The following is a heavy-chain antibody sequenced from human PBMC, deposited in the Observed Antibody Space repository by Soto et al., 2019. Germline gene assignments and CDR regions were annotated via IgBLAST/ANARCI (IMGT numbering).Heavy chain of an antibody. CDR3: ARAGGTVGATYDY. CDR2: ISAYNGNT. D-gene: IGHD1-26*01. CDR1: GYTVYNNG. Sequence: APAEVLFQDSGYTVYNNGINFGGRGPGQGLEWMGWISAYNGNTNYAQKLQGRVTMTTDTSTSTAYMELRSLRSDDTAVYYCARAGGTVGATYDYWGQGTLVTVSS. V-gene: IGHV1-18*01. J-gene: IGHJ4*02.